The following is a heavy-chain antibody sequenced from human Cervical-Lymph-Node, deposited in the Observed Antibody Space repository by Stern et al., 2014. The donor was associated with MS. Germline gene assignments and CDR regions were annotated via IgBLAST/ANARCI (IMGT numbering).Heavy chain of an antibody. D-gene: IGHD6-13*01. Sequence: VQLVQSGAEVKKPGESLKISCKGSGYSFTIYWIAWVRQMPGKGLEWMGIIYPGDSDTRYSPSFQGQVPISADQSIRTAYLQRSSLKASDTAMYYCARGRPGIASTGLFFFDYWGQGTLVTVSS. CDR1: GYSFTIYW. CDR2: IYPGDSDT. J-gene: IGHJ4*02. V-gene: IGHV5-51*01. CDR3: ARGRPGIASTGLFFFDY.